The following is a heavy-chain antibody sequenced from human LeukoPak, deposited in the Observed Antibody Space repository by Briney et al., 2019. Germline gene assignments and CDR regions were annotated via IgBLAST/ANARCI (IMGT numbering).Heavy chain of an antibody. Sequence: GASVKVSCKASGYTFTSYGISWVRQAPGQGLEWMGIINPSGGSTSYAQKFQGRVTMTRDTSTSTVYMELSSLRSEDTAVYYCARTSLDTAMVRYYYYGMDVWGQGTTVTVSS. V-gene: IGHV1-46*01. CDR2: INPSGGST. D-gene: IGHD5-18*01. CDR3: ARTSLDTAMVRYYYYGMDV. J-gene: IGHJ6*02. CDR1: GYTFTSYG.